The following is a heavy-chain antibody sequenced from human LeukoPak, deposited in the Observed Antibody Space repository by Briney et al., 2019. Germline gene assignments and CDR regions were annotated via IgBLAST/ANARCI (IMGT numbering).Heavy chain of an antibody. V-gene: IGHV3-23*01. J-gene: IGHJ4*02. D-gene: IGHD4-23*01. CDR3: AAGPWGGNTSFDY. CDR2: LSRSDASI. CDR1: GLTLSSYA. Sequence: PGGSLRLSRAASGLTLSSYAMSSVRQAPGRGLEWVSCLSRSDASIYYADSLNGRFTISRNNSKNKLYLQMNNLRAEDTALYSCAAGPWGGNTSFDYWGQGTLVTISS.